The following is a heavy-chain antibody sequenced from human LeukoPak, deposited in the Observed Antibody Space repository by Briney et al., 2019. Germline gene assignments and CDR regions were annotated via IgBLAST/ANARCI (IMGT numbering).Heavy chain of an antibody. V-gene: IGHV3-23*01. CDR3: AKGSDYGDYYYYYMDV. Sequence: GSLRLSCAASGFTFSSYAMSWVRQAPGKGLEWVSAISGSGGSTYYAGSVKGRFTISRDNSKNTLYLQMNSLRAEDTAVYYCAKGSDYGDYYYYYMDVWGKGTTVTVSS. CDR2: ISGSGGST. CDR1: GFTFSSYA. D-gene: IGHD4-17*01. J-gene: IGHJ6*03.